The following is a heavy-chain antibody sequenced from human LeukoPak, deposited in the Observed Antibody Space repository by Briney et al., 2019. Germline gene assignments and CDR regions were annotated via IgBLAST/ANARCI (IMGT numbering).Heavy chain of an antibody. CDR1: GFTFSSYG. V-gene: IGHV3-30*02. CDR2: IRYDGSNK. D-gene: IGHD1-26*01. Sequence: GGSLRLSCAASGFTFSSYGMHWVRQAPGKGLEWVAFIRYDGSNKYYADSVKGRFTISRDNSKNTLYLQMNSLRAEDTAVYYCAKEDTGDSGSYTDYWGQGTLVTVSS. CDR3: AKEDTGDSGSYTDY. J-gene: IGHJ4*02.